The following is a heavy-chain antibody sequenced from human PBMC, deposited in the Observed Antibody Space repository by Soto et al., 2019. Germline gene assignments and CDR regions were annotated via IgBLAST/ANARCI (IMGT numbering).Heavy chain of an antibody. CDR1: GGSFSGYY. CDR3: ARSGGIKYSSSSLGYNFDY. CDR2: INHSGST. Sequence: PSETLSLTCAVYGGSFSGYYWSWIRQPPGKGLEWIGEINHSGSTNYNPSLKSRVTISVDTSKNQFSLKLSSVTAADTAVYYCARSGGIKYSSSSLGYNFDYWGQGTLVTVS. V-gene: IGHV4-34*01. J-gene: IGHJ4*02. D-gene: IGHD6-6*01.